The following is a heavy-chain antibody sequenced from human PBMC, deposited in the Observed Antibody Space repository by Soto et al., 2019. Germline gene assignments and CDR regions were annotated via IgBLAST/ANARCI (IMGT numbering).Heavy chain of an antibody. Sequence: QVHLEESGGGLVNPGGSLRLSCAASGFVFSEYYMAWIRQAPGKGLEWVSYISSSGSTIFYADSVKGRFTISRDNANDSAYLQMHSLRAEDTAVYYCARSPPSRGRRFDSWGQGTLVLVSS. J-gene: IGHJ4*02. CDR1: GFVFSEYY. V-gene: IGHV3-11*01. D-gene: IGHD3-16*01. CDR2: ISSSGSTI. CDR3: ARSPPSRGRRFDS.